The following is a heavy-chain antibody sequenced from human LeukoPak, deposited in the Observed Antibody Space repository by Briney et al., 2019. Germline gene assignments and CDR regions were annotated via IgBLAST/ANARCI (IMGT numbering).Heavy chain of an antibody. J-gene: IGHJ4*02. V-gene: IGHV3-23*01. CDR2: ISGSGGST. Sequence: GGSLRLSCAASGFTFSSFAMSWVRQAPGKGLEWVSAISGSGGSTYYADSVKGRFTISRDNSKNTLYLQMNSLRAEDTAVYYCAKQVLGDYAFFDYWGQGTLVTVSS. CDR3: AKQVLGDYAFFDY. CDR1: GFTFSSFA. D-gene: IGHD4-17*01.